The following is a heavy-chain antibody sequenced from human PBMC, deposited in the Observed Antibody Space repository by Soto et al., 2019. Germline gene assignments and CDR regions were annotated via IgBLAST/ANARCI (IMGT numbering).Heavy chain of an antibody. V-gene: IGHV3-30*18. CDR2: ISYDGTNK. CDR1: GFTFNRFG. J-gene: IGHJ4*02. Sequence: QVQLVESGGGVVQPGMSLRLSCAVSGFTFNRFGMHWVRQAPGKGLEWVAVISYDGTNKYYADSVKGRYTISRDNSQNXLVLQMNSLRPEDTAMYYCAKAVDISVRGVPPSDCWGQGTLVTVSS. D-gene: IGHD3-10*02. CDR3: AKAVDISVRGVPPSDC.